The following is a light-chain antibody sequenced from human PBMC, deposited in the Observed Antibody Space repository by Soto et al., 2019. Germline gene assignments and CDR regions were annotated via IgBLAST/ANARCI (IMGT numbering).Light chain of an antibody. CDR3: CSYAGSSSFV. V-gene: IGLV2-11*01. Sequence: QSVLTQPRSVSGSPGQSVTISCTGTSSDVGGYNYVSWYQQHPGKAPELIIYDVTKRPSGVPDRFSGSKSGNAASLTISGLQAEDEADYYCCSYAGSSSFVFGTGTKLTVL. CDR2: DVT. J-gene: IGLJ1*01. CDR1: SSDVGGYNY.